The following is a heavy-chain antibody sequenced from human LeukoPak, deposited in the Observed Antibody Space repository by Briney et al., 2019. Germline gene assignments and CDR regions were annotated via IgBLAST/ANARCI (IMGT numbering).Heavy chain of an antibody. CDR1: GFTVSDNY. CDR2: IYSGGST. D-gene: IGHD4-11*01. Sequence: QTGGSLRLSCAASGFTVSDNYMSWVRQAPGKGLEWVSVIYSGGSTYYTDSVKGRFTISRDNSKNTLYLQMSSLSVEDTAVYYCARGYISNWFSWEYWGQGTLVTVSS. J-gene: IGHJ4*02. V-gene: IGHV3-53*01. CDR3: ARGYISNWFSWEY.